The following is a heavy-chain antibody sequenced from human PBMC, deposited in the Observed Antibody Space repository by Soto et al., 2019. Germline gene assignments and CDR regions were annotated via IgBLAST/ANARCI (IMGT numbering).Heavy chain of an antibody. CDR2: INPNDGIT. V-gene: IGHV1-46*01. D-gene: IGHD3-10*01. CDR3: ARERRSFGTGYGMDV. CDR1: GYTFITYQ. Sequence: ASVKVSCKASGYTFITYQMHWVRQAPGQGLEWMGMINPNDGITDYTQNFQGRVTMTRDTSTSTVYMDLSSLTSEDTAVYYCARERRSFGTGYGMDVWG. J-gene: IGHJ6*02.